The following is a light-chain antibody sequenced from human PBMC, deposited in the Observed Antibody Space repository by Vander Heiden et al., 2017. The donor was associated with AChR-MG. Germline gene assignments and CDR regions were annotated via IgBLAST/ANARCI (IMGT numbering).Light chain of an antibody. Sequence: SSELTHDPAVSVALGQPVRLPCHGDSLRYIYAAWYRQRPRQAPLLVIYGQNIRPSGIPDRFSGSKSGDTASLTITGAQAEDDADYYCNSRDINGKVVFGGGTKLTVL. CDR1: SLRYIY. CDR3: NSRDINGKVV. J-gene: IGLJ2*01. V-gene: IGLV3-19*01. CDR2: GQN.